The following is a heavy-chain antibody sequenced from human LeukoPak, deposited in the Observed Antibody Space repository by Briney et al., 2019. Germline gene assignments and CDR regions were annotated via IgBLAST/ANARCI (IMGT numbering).Heavy chain of an antibody. CDR3: ARATLTPYYYYGMDV. V-gene: IGHV4-59*01. CDR1: GGSISSYY. CDR2: IYYSGST. J-gene: IGHJ6*02. D-gene: IGHD4-17*01. Sequence: SETLSLTCTVSGGSISSYYWSWLRQPPGKGLEWVGYIYYSGSTNYNPSLKSRVTISVDTSKNQFSLKLSSVTAADTAVYYCARATLTPYYYYGMDVWGQGTTVTVSS.